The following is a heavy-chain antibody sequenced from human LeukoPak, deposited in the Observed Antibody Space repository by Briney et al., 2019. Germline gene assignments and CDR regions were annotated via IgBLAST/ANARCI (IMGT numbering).Heavy chain of an antibody. CDR3: ARHTKYSSSSRVFDY. CDR1: GYSFSSLW. Sequence: GESLKISCKGSGYSFSSLWIGWVRQMPGKGLEGMGIIYPGDSDTRYSPSFQGQVTISDDKSISTAYLQWSSLKASDTAMYYCARHTKYSSSSRVFDYWGQGTMVTVSS. J-gene: IGHJ4*02. V-gene: IGHV5-51*01. CDR2: IYPGDSDT. D-gene: IGHD6-6*01.